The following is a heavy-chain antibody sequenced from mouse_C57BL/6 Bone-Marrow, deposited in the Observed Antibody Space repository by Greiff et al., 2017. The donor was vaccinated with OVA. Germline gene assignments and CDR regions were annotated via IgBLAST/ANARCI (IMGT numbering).Heavy chain of an antibody. V-gene: IGHV1-63*01. Sequence: VKVVESGAELVRPGTSVKMSCKASGYTFTNYWIGWAKQRPGHGLEWIGDIYPGGGYTNYNEKFKGKATLTADKSSSTAYMQFSSLTSEDSAIYYCARSDSYGYDYFDYWGQGTTLTVSS. CDR1: GYTFTNYW. CDR3: ARSDSYGYDYFDY. J-gene: IGHJ2*01. D-gene: IGHD2-2*01. CDR2: IYPGGGYT.